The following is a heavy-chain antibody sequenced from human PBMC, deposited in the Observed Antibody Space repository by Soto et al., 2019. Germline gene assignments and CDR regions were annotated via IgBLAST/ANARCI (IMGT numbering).Heavy chain of an antibody. CDR1: GRSFSNPYFY. V-gene: IGHV4-34*01. Sequence: QVQLQQWGAGLLKPSETLSLTCAVYGRSFSNPYFYWSWIRQPPGKGLEWIGEVNHRGSTNYTPALKSRVTISLDTSKNRFSLRLTSLTAADTALYYCPSLDSSGWYFDDWGQGTLVTVSS. J-gene: IGHJ4*02. D-gene: IGHD6-19*01. CDR3: PSLDSSGWYFDD. CDR2: VNHRGST.